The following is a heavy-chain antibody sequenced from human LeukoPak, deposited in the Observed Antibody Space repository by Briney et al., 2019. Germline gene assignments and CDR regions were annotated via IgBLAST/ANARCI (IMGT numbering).Heavy chain of an antibody. CDR1: GYTFTSYG. D-gene: IGHD3-10*01. Sequence: ASVKVSCKASGYTFTSYGISWVRQAPGQGPEWMGWISAYNGNTNYAQKLQGRVTMTTDTSTSTAYMELRSLRSDDTAVYYCARRLLWFGELSLFDYWGQGTLVTVSS. CDR2: ISAYNGNT. CDR3: ARRLLWFGELSLFDY. J-gene: IGHJ4*02. V-gene: IGHV1-18*04.